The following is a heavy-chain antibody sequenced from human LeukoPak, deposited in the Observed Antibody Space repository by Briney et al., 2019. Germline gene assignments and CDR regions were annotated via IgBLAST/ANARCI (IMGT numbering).Heavy chain of an antibody. Sequence: SETLSLTCAVSGGSISSGGYSWSWIRQPPGKGLEWIGYIYHSGSTYYNPSLKSRVTISVDRSKNQFSLKLSSVTAADTAVYYCARDGAEAVSGYYYDSSGYARWGQGTLVTVSS. CDR3: ARDGAEAVSGYYYDSSGYAR. D-gene: IGHD3-22*01. CDR2: IYHSGST. V-gene: IGHV4-30-2*01. J-gene: IGHJ4*02. CDR1: GGSISSGGYS.